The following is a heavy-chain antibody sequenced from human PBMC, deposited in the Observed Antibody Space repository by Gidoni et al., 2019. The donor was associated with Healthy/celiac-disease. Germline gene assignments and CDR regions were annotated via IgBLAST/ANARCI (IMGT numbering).Heavy chain of an antibody. CDR3: ARDTRYCSSTSCPPYWYFDL. Sequence: QVQLQESGPGLVKPSETLSLTCTVSGGSIRSYYLSWIRQPPGKGLKWIRYIYYSGSTNYNPSLKSRVTISVDTSKNQFSLKLSSVTAADTAVYYCARDTRYCSSTSCPPYWYFDLWGRGTLVTVSS. J-gene: IGHJ2*01. CDR2: IYYSGST. CDR1: GGSIRSYY. V-gene: IGHV4-59*01. D-gene: IGHD2-2*01.